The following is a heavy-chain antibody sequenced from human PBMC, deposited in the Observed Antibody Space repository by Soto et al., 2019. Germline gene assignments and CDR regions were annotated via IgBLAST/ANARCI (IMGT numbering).Heavy chain of an antibody. V-gene: IGHV3-7*01. CDR3: ARGTF. CDR1: GFTFSDQW. CDR2: INPDGSAK. J-gene: IGHJ4*02. D-gene: IGHD3-3*02. Sequence: EVQMVASGGGVVQPGGSLRLSCAASGFTFSDQWMSWVRQAPGKALEWVANINPDGSAKSHVDSVEGRFTSSRDNAKNSLYLQMNTLRVEDTAVYYCARGTFWGQGTLVTVSS.